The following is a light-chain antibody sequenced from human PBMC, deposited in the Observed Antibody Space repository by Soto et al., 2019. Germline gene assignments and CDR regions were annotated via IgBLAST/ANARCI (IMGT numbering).Light chain of an antibody. V-gene: IGKV3-11*01. Sequence: EIVLTHSPATLSLSPGERATLSCRASQSVSSYLAWYQQKPGQAPRLLIYAASTRAAGIPARFSGRGSGTDFTLTISSLQSEDFAVYYCQQYYDWPITFGQGTRLEIK. CDR1: QSVSSY. CDR3: QQYYDWPIT. CDR2: AAS. J-gene: IGKJ5*01.